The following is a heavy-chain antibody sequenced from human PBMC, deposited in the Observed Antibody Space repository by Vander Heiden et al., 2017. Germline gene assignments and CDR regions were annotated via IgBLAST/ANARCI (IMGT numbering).Heavy chain of an antibody. CDR3: ARAMGQLWFNFDY. Sequence: EVQLVESGGGLVKPGGSLRLSCAASGFTFSSSSMNWVRQAPGKGLEWVSSISTSSSYIYYADSVKGRFTISRDNAKNSLYLQMNSLRAEDTAVYYCARAMGQLWFNFDYWGQGTLVTVSS. D-gene: IGHD5-18*01. J-gene: IGHJ4*02. CDR1: GFTFSSSS. V-gene: IGHV3-21*01. CDR2: ISTSSSYI.